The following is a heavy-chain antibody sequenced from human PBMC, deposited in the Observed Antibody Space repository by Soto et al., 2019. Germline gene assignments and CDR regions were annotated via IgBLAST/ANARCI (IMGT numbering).Heavy chain of an antibody. J-gene: IGHJ4*02. D-gene: IGHD1-1*01. V-gene: IGHV3-30*09. CDR1: GFTFSPYA. Sequence: QVQLVESGGGVVQPGRSLRLSCAASGFTFSPYAMHWVRQAPGKGLEWVAVISYDGNNKNYADSVKGRLAISRDNSRNTLYLQMNSLRAEDKAVYNCAKARLDTTALDYWGQGTMVTDSS. CDR2: ISYDGNNK. CDR3: AKARLDTTALDY.